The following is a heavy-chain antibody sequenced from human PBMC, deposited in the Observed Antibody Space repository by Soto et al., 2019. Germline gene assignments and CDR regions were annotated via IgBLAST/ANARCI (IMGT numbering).Heavy chain of an antibody. Sequence: ASVKVSCKASGGTFSSYAISWVRQAPGQGLEWMGGIIPIFGTANYAQKFQGRVTITADKSTSTAYMELSSLRSEDTAVYYCAREKEGFHTSTAYYYYGMDVWGQGTTVTVSS. CDR1: GGTFSSYA. V-gene: IGHV1-69*06. CDR2: IIPIFGTA. J-gene: IGHJ6*02. CDR3: AREKEGFHTSTAYYYYGMDV.